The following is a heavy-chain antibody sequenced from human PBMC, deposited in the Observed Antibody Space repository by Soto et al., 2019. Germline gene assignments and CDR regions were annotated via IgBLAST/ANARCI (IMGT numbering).Heavy chain of an antibody. Sequence: EVQLVESGGGLVQPGRSLRLSCAASGFTSHHYAMHWVRQAPGKGLEWVSGIGRNGGSIDYADSVKDRFTVSRDNAKNSLYLEMTSLRADDTAFYYCARDRGGLVDTGTIDSWGQGTLVTVSS. J-gene: IGHJ4*02. CDR2: IGRNGGSI. CDR3: ARDRGGLVDTGTIDS. V-gene: IGHV3-9*02. CDR1: GFTSHHYA. D-gene: IGHD6-19*01.